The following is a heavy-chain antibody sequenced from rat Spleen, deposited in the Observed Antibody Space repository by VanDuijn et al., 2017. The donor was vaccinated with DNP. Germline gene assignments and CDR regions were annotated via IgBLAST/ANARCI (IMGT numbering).Heavy chain of an antibody. Sequence: EVQVVESGGGLVQPKGSLKLSCTTSGFDFNTYAMSWVRQAPGKGLDWVASISIKTHNYATLYADSVKERFTISRDDSQNMVYLQMNSLRSEDTATYYCARDQGFWGPGTMVTVSS. CDR2: ISIKTHNYAT. V-gene: IGHV10-4*01. CDR3: ARDQGF. CDR1: GFDFNTYA. J-gene: IGHJ1*01.